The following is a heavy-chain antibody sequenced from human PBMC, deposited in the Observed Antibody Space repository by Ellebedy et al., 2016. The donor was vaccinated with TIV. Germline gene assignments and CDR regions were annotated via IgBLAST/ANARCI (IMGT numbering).Heavy chain of an antibody. V-gene: IGHV3-7*04. D-gene: IGHD3-10*01. J-gene: IGHJ6*02. Sequence: GRFTISRDNAKNSLYLQMNSLRAEDTAVYYCARYGSGSYYIRGTYYYYGMDVWGQGTTVTVSS. CDR3: ARYGSGSYYIRGTYYYYGMDV.